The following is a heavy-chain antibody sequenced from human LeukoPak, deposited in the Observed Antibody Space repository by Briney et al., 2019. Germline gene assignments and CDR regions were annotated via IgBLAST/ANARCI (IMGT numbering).Heavy chain of an antibody. CDR1: GGTFSSYA. J-gene: IGHJ4*02. CDR2: IIPIFGTA. D-gene: IGHD3-22*01. Sequence: SVKVSCKASGGTFSSYAISWVRQAPGQGLEWMGGIIPIFGTANYAQKFQGRVTITADKSTSTAYMELSSLRSEDTAVYYCAGSGGSSSGYLGGPVGYWGQGTLVTVSS. V-gene: IGHV1-69*06. CDR3: AGSGGSSSGYLGGPVGY.